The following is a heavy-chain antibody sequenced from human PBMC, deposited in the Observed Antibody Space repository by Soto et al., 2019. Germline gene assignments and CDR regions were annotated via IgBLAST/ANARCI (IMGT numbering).Heavy chain of an antibody. CDR3: ARGVLAPAVNWFDP. J-gene: IGHJ5*02. V-gene: IGHV4-34*01. CDR1: GGSFSGYY. Sequence: SETLSLTCAVYGGSFSGYYWSWIRQPPGKGLEWIGEINHSGSTNYNPSLKSRVTISVDTSKNQFSLKLSSVTAADTAVYYCARGVLAPAVNWFDPWGQGTLVTVSS. CDR2: INHSGST.